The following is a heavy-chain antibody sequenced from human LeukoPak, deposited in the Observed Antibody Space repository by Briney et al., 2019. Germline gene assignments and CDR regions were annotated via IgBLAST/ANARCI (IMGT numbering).Heavy chain of an antibody. CDR1: GGTFSSYA. V-gene: IGHV1-69*06. J-gene: IGHJ5*02. CDR2: IIPIFGTA. D-gene: IGHD2-2*01. CDR3: ARHGCSSSSCYEAQSDWFDP. Sequence: ASVKVSCKASGGTFSSYAISWVRQAPGQGLEWMGGIIPIFGTANYAQKFQGRVTITADKSTSTAYMELSSLRSEDTAVYYCARHGCSSSSCYEAQSDWFDPWGQGTLVTVSS.